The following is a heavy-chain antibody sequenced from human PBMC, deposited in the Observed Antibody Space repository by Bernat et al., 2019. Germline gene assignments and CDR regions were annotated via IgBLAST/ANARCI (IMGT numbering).Heavy chain of an antibody. Sequence: QLQLQESGPGLVKPSETLSLTCTVSGGSISSSSYYWGWIRQPPGKGLEWIGSIYYSGSTYYNPSLKSRVTISVDTSKNQFSLKLSSVTVADTAVYYCAREPRITMIVVANDAFDIWGQGTMVTVSS. V-gene: IGHV4-39*01. CDR1: GGSISSSSYY. J-gene: IGHJ3*02. CDR3: AREPRITMIVVANDAFDI. CDR2: IYYSGST. D-gene: IGHD3-22*01.